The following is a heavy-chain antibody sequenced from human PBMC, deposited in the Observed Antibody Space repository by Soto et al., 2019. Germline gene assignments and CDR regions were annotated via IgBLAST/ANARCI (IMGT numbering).Heavy chain of an antibody. J-gene: IGHJ4*02. V-gene: IGHV5-51*01. CDR1: GYRFTTFW. CDR3: AKRSGYGYWIFDY. CDR2: IYPGDSDT. Sequence: PGESLKISCKGSGYRFTTFWIGWVRQIPGKGLEWMAMIYPGDSDTKYGPSLQGQVTISADKSISTAYLQLNSLKASDTAMYYCAKRSGYGYWIFDYWGQGTLVTVSS. D-gene: IGHD5-12*01.